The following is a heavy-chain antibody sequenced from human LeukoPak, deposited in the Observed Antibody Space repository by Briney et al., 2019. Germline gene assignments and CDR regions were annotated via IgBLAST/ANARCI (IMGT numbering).Heavy chain of an antibody. Sequence: ASVKASCKASGYTFTGYYMHWVRQAPGQGLKWMGWINPNSGGTNYAQKLQGRVTMTRDTSISTAYMELSRLRSDDTAVYYCARDPENPYYYDSSGYHQWGQGTLVTVSS. J-gene: IGHJ4*02. CDR1: GYTFTGYY. D-gene: IGHD3-22*01. CDR2: INPNSGGT. V-gene: IGHV1-2*02. CDR3: ARDPENPYYYDSSGYHQ.